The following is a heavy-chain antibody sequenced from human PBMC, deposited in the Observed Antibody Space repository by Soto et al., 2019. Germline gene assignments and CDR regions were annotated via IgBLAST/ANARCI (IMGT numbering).Heavy chain of an antibody. CDR3: TRGENGFDY. Sequence: QVQLVQSGPEVEKPGASVRVSCKASGYTFISYGIYWVRQAPGQGLEWMGYINSYNAKTNYGKKFQGRVSMTTDTSTSTAYMELKNLTSDDAAMYYCTRGENGFDYWGQGTLVTVSS. J-gene: IGHJ4*02. CDR2: INSYNAKT. CDR1: GYTFISYG. V-gene: IGHV1-18*01. D-gene: IGHD2-8*01.